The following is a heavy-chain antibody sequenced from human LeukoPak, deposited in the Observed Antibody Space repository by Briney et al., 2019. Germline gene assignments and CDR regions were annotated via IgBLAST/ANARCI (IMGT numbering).Heavy chain of an antibody. CDR2: ISGSGGST. CDR3: ARDALYYDSSGYISDY. CDR1: GFTSSNAW. J-gene: IGHJ4*02. D-gene: IGHD3-22*01. V-gene: IGHV3-23*01. Sequence: GGSLRLSCAASGFTSSNAWMTWVRQAPGKGLEWVSTISGSGGSTYYADSVKGRFTISRDNSKNTLYLQMNGLRAEDTAVYYCARDALYYDSSGYISDYWGQGTLVTVSS.